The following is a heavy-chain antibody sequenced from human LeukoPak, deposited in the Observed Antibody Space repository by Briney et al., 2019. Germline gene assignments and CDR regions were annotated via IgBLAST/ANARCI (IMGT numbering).Heavy chain of an antibody. J-gene: IGHJ4*02. V-gene: IGHV3-7*01. CDR3: ARDRGYSNFDY. CDR2: MKEDESEK. Sequence: GGSLRLSCAASGFTFSNYWMSWVRQAPGKGLEWVANMKEDESEKNYVDSVKGRFTISRDNAQDSLYLQMNSLRAEDTAVYYCARDRGYSNFDYWGQGTLVTVSS. D-gene: IGHD4-11*01. CDR1: GFTFSNYW.